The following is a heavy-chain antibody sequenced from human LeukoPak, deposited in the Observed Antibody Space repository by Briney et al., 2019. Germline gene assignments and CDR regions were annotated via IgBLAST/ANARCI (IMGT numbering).Heavy chain of an antibody. J-gene: IGHJ3*02. CDR2: IYYSGST. CDR3: ARSENYYDSSGYYLVDAFDI. Sequence: SQTLSLTCAVSGGSISSYYWSWIRQPPGKGLEWIGYIYYSGSTNYNPSLKSRVTISVDTSKNQFSLKLSSVTAADTAVYYCARSENYYDSSGYYLVDAFDIWGQGTMVTVSS. CDR1: GGSISSYY. D-gene: IGHD3-22*01. V-gene: IGHV4-59*08.